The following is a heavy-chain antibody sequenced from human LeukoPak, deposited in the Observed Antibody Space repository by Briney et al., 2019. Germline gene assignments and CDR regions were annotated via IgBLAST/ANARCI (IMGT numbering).Heavy chain of an antibody. CDR3: ARRAGEYSHPYDY. CDR2: IYSGGNT. D-gene: IGHD4-17*01. J-gene: IGHJ4*02. CDR1: GFTFSSYE. Sequence: GGSLRLSWAASGFTFSSYEMKGVRQAPGKGLEWVSFIYSGGNTHYSDSVKGRFTISRDNSKNTLYLQINSLRAEDTAVYYCARRAGEYSHPYDYWGQGTLVTVSS. V-gene: IGHV3-53*01.